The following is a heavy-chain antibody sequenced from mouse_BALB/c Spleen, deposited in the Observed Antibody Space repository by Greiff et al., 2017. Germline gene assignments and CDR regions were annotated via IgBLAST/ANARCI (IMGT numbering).Heavy chain of an antibody. V-gene: IGHV5-4*02. CDR1: GFTFSDYY. D-gene: IGHD1-1*02. Sequence: EVKLVESGGGLVKPGGSLKLSCAASGFTFSDYYMYWVRQTPEKRLEWVATISDGGSYTYYPDSVKGRFTISRDNANNNLYLQMSSLKSEDTAMYCCARDLWCRFAYWGQGTLVTVSA. CDR2: ISDGGSYT. CDR3: ARDLWCRFAY. J-gene: IGHJ3*01.